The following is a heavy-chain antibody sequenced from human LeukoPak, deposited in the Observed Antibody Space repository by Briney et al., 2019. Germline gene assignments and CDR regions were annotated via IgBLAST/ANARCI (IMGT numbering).Heavy chain of an antibody. CDR1: GGSFSGYY. Sequence: PSETLSLTCAVYGGSFSGYYWSWIREPPGKGLEWIGEINHSGSTNYNPSLKSRVTISVHTSKNQFSLKLSSVTAADTAVYYCARGYCSGTSCYVWGYYYGMDVWGQGTTVTVSS. V-gene: IGHV4-34*01. D-gene: IGHD2-2*01. CDR3: ARGYCSGTSCYVWGYYYGMDV. J-gene: IGHJ6*02. CDR2: INHSGST.